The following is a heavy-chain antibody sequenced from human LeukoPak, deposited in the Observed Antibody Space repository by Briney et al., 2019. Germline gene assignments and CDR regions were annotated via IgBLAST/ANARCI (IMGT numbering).Heavy chain of an antibody. CDR3: ARGIYYDSSGYYHRFDY. V-gene: IGHV4-61*02. CDR2: IYTSGST. CDR1: GGSISSGSYY. D-gene: IGHD3-22*01. Sequence: SQTLSLTCTVSGGSISSGSYYWSWIRQPAGKGLEWIGRIYTSGSTNYNPSLKSRVTMSVDTSKNQFSLKLSSVTAADTAVYYCARGIYYDSSGYYHRFDYWGQGTLVTVSS. J-gene: IGHJ4*02.